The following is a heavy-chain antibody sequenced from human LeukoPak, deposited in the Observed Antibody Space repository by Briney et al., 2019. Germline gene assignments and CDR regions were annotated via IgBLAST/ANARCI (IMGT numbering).Heavy chain of an antibody. CDR1: GGSISSYY. J-gene: IGHJ5*02. CDR3: ARALNWFDP. Sequence: KPSETLSLTCTVSGGSISSYYWSWIRQPPGKGLEWIGYIYYSGSTNYNPSLKSRVTISVDTSKNQFSLKLSSVTAADPAVYYCARALNWFDPWGQGTLVTVSS. V-gene: IGHV4-59*01. D-gene: IGHD3-3*02. CDR2: IYYSGST.